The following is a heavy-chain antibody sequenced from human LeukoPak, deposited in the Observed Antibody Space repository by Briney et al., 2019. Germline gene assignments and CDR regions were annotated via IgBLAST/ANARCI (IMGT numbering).Heavy chain of an antibody. V-gene: IGHV4-34*01. CDR2: INHSGST. Sequence: SETLSLTCAVYGGSFSGYYWSWIRQPPGKGLEWIGEINHSGSTNYNPSLKSRVTISVDTSKNQFSLKLSSVTAADTAVYYCARGRIAAAGRGWFDPWGQGTLVTVSS. J-gene: IGHJ5*02. CDR3: ARGRIAAAGRGWFDP. CDR1: GGSFSGYY. D-gene: IGHD6-13*01.